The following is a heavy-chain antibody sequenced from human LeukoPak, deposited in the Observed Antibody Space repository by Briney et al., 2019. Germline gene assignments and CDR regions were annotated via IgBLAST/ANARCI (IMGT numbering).Heavy chain of an antibody. CDR3: AKDVLLRPAAFDY. Sequence: GGSLRLSCAASGFTFSSYAMSWVRQAPGKGLEWVSAISGSGGSTYYAGSVKGRFTISSDNSKNTLYLQMNSLRAEDTAVYYCAKDVLLRPAAFDYWGQGTLVTVSS. CDR1: GFTFSSYA. D-gene: IGHD2-2*01. V-gene: IGHV3-23*01. J-gene: IGHJ4*02. CDR2: ISGSGGST.